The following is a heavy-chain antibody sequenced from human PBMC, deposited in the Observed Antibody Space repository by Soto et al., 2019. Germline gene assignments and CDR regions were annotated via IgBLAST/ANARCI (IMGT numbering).Heavy chain of an antibody. J-gene: IGHJ6*03. CDR1: GFTFSSYW. Sequence: GESLKISCAASGFTFSSYWMSWVRQAPGKGLEWVANIKQDGSEKYYVDSVKGRFTISRDNAKNSLYLQMNSLRAEDTAVYYCARDSGTMVRGVFNYYYYYYMDVSGKGTTVTVSS. CDR3: ARDSGTMVRGVFNYYYYYYMDV. CDR2: IKQDGSEK. V-gene: IGHV3-7*01. D-gene: IGHD3-10*01.